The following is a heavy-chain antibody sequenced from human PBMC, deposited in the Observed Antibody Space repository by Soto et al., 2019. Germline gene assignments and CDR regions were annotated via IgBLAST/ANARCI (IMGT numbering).Heavy chain of an antibody. V-gene: IGHV5-51*01. Sequence: PGESLKISCKGSGCSFTSYWIGWVRQMPGKGLEWMGIIYPGDSDTRYSPSFQGQVTISADKSISTAYLQWSSLKASDTAMYYCARATTPPYSGYDFVGMDVWGQGTTVTVSS. D-gene: IGHD5-12*01. CDR3: ARATTPPYSGYDFVGMDV. CDR2: IYPGDSDT. J-gene: IGHJ6*02. CDR1: GCSFTSYW.